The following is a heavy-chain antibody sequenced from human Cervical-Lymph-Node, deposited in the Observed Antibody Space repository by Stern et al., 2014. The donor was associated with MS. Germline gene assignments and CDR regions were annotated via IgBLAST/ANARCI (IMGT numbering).Heavy chain of an antibody. CDR3: ARDYFRVDDFWIPPFC. V-gene: IGHV1-69*01. CDR1: GGTFSSYA. D-gene: IGHD3-3*01. CDR2: IIPIFGTA. Sequence: QVQLLQPGAEVKKPGSSVKVSCKASGGTFSSYAISWVRQAPGQGLEWMGGIIPIFGTANYAQKFQGRVTITADESTSTAYMELSSLRSEDTAVYYCARDYFRVDDFWIPPFCWGQGTLVTVSS. J-gene: IGHJ4*02.